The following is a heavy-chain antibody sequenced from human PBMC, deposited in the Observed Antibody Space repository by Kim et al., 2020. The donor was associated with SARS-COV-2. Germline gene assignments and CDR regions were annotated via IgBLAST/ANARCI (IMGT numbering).Heavy chain of an antibody. CDR3: ARVKGGDYAFYY. D-gene: IGHD2-21*02. J-gene: IGHJ4*02. CDR2: ISSSSSYI. Sequence: GGSLRLSCAASGFTFSSYSMNWVRQAPGKGLEWVSSISSSSSYIYYADSVKGRFTISRDNAKNSLYLQMNSLRAEDTAVYYCARVKGGDYAFYYWGKGTLVTVSS. CDR1: GFTFSSYS. V-gene: IGHV3-21*01.